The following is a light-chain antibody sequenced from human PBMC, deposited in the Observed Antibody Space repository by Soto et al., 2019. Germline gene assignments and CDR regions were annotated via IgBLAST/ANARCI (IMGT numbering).Light chain of an antibody. J-gene: IGLJ1*01. Sequence: QSALTQPASVSGSPGKSITISCTGTSSDVGGYNYVSWYQQHPGKAPKVMIYEVTNRPSGVSHRFSGSKSGNTASLTISGLQAEDDADYYCSSYTSSSTLYVFGTGTKLTVL. CDR2: EVT. CDR1: SSDVGGYNY. CDR3: SSYTSSSTLYV. V-gene: IGLV2-14*01.